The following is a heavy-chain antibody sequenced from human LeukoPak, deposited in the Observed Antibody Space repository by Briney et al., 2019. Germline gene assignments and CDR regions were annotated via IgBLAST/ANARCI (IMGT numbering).Heavy chain of an antibody. CDR3: ARVACSGGSCYFDY. CDR2: IIPILGIA. J-gene: IGHJ4*02. Sequence: SVKVSCKASGGTFSSYAISWVRQAPGQGLEWMGRIIPILGIANYAQKFQGRVTMTRDTSTSTVYMELSSLRSEDTAVHYCARVACSGGSCYFDYWGQGTLVTVSS. V-gene: IGHV1-69*04. D-gene: IGHD2-15*01. CDR1: GGTFSSYA.